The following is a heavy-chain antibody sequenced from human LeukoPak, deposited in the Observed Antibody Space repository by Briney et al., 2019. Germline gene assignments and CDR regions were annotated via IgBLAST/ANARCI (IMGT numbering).Heavy chain of an antibody. J-gene: IGHJ1*01. Sequence: GGSLRLSCAASGFSFSSYWMSWVRQAPGRGLEWVANTKQDGSEKYYVDSVKGRFTSSRDNAKNSLYLQMNSLRAEDTAVYYCARSSIAAPRHKEYFQHWGQGTLVTVSS. CDR1: GFSFSSYW. V-gene: IGHV3-7*01. CDR2: TKQDGSEK. CDR3: ARSSIAAPRHKEYFQH. D-gene: IGHD6-6*01.